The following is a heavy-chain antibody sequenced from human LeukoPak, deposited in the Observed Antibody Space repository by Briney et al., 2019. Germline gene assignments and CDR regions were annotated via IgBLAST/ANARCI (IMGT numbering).Heavy chain of an antibody. CDR1: GLTFSSYA. J-gene: IGHJ4*02. V-gene: IGHV3-23*01. CDR2: ISGSGGST. Sequence: GGSLRLSCVVSGLTFSSYAMSWVGPAPGQGLEWVSAISGSGGSTYYADSVKGRFTISRDNSKNTLYLQMNSLRAEDTAVYYCAKVYYDSSGYYLNYWGQGTLVTVSS. CDR3: AKVYYDSSGYYLNY. D-gene: IGHD3-22*01.